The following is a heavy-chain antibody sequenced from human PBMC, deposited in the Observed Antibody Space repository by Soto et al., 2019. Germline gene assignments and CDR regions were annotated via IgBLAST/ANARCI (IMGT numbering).Heavy chain of an antibody. D-gene: IGHD6-6*01. Sequence: EVQLLESGGGLVQPGGSLRLSCAASGFTFSSYAMTWVRQAPGKGLEWVSGISGSGASTFYADSVKGRFTTSRDTSKNTLYLQVNSVRAEDTAVYYCAKGAHSSSSRGVDVWGQGTTVTVSS. V-gene: IGHV3-23*01. CDR3: AKGAHSSSSRGVDV. CDR2: ISGSGAST. CDR1: GFTFSSYA. J-gene: IGHJ6*02.